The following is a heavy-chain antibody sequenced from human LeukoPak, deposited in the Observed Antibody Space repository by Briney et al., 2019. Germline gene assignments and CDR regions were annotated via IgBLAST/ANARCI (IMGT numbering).Heavy chain of an antibody. CDR1: GYTFTGYY. CDR2: INPNSGGT. V-gene: IGHV1-2*02. J-gene: IGHJ4*02. CDR3: AREYYYGSGNYYNRIDY. D-gene: IGHD3-10*01. Sequence: ASVKVSCKASGYTFTGYYMHWVRQAPGQGLEWMGWINPNSGGTNYAQQFQGRLTMTRDTSISTAYMELSRLRSDDTAVYYCAREYYYGSGNYYNRIDYWGQGTLVTVSS.